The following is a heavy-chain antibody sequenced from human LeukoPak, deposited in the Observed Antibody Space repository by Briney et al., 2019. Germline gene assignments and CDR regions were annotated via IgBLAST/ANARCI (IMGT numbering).Heavy chain of an antibody. Sequence: GGSLRLSCAASGFTFSNYAMSWVRQAPRKGLEWVSAVSYSGATTYYADSVKGRFTISRDNSKDTLYLQMNSLRAEDTAVYYCAKDREFDYWGQGTLVTVSS. J-gene: IGHJ4*02. D-gene: IGHD3-10*01. V-gene: IGHV3-23*01. CDR3: AKDREFDY. CDR1: GFTFSNYA. CDR2: VSYSGATT.